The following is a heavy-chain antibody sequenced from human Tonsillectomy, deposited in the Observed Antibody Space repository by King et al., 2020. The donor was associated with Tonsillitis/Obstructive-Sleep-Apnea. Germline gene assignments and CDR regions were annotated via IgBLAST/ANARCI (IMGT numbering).Heavy chain of an antibody. CDR3: ARMGYYYYYMDV. CDR2: IYYSGST. CDR1: GGSISSYY. D-gene: IGHD3-16*01. J-gene: IGHJ6*03. Sequence: VQLQESGPGLVKPSETLSLTCTVSGGSISSYYWSWIRQPPGKGLEWLGYIYYSGSTNYNPSLKSRVTISVDTSKNQFSLKLSSVTAADTAVYYCARMGYYYYYMDVWGKGTTVTVSS. V-gene: IGHV4-59*01.